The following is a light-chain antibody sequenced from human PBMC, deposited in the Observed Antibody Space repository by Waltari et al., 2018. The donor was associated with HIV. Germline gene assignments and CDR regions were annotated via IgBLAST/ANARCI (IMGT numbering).Light chain of an antibody. V-gene: IGKV3-15*01. CDR1: QSLSSN. Sequence: TQSPATLSVSPGERATLSCRASQSLSSNLAWYHQRPGQAPRLLIYGASTRATGIPARFSGGGSGTEFTLTISSLQSEDFGVYYCQQYNNWPRTFGQGTKVEIQ. CDR3: QQYNNWPRT. CDR2: GAS. J-gene: IGKJ1*01.